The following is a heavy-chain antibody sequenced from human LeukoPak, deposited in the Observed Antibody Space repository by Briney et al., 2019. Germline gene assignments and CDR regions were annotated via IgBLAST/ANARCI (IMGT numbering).Heavy chain of an antibody. CDR1: GFTFTDYA. CDR2: ITTTVGDT. D-gene: IGHD6-19*01. CDR3: AKDSPAVAGWNY. J-gene: IGHJ4*02. Sequence: GGSLRLSCVASGFTFTDYAMTWVRQPPGRRLEWVSTITTTVGDTHYADSVKGRFTVSRDDSKGTLFLQMNSLRAEDTGVYYCAKDSPAVAGWNYWGXGTLVTVSS. V-gene: IGHV3-23*01.